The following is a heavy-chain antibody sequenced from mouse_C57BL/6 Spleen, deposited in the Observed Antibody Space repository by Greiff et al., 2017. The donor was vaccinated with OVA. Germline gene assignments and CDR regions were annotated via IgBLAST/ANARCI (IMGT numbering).Heavy chain of an antibody. CDR3: AGYYYGSATGAMDY. V-gene: IGHV1-19*01. CDR2: INPYNGGT. J-gene: IGHJ4*01. D-gene: IGHD1-1*01. CDR1: GYTFTDYY. Sequence: EVQLQQSGPVLVKPGASVKMSCKASGYTFTDYYMNWVKQSHGKSLEWIGVINPYNGGTSYNQKFQGKATITADTSSNTAYLQLSSLTSEDTAIYYCAGYYYGSATGAMDYWGQGTSVTVSS.